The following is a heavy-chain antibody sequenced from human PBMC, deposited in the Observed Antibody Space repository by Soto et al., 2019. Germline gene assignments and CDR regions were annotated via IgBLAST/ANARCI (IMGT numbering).Heavy chain of an antibody. CDR3: AISYITNEAFDI. Sequence: QVQLQQWGAGLLKPSETLSLTYAVSSGPFSGYYWSWIRQSPGKGLEWIGEISHSGSTNYNPSLKSRVTISVDTSKNQFSLKLSSVTAADTAVYYCAISYITNEAFDIWGQGTLVTVSS. V-gene: IGHV4-34*01. J-gene: IGHJ3*02. D-gene: IGHD1-1*01. CDR2: ISHSGST. CDR1: SGPFSGYY.